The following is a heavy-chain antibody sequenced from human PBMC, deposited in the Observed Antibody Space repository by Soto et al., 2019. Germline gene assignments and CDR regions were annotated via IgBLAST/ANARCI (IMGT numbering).Heavy chain of an antibody. J-gene: IGHJ6*01. CDR2: IDKVGTDS. CDR1: EFTFSGRS. CDR3: ARGWFGRDD. D-gene: IGHD3-10*01. V-gene: IGHV3-74*01. Sequence: GGSLRLSCAASEFTFSGRSVHWVRQAPGKGLVWVSGIDKVGTDSTYADSVKGRFTSSRGNAKNTVYLQMNSLRVEDTAVYYCARGWFGRDDWGKGTTVIVPS.